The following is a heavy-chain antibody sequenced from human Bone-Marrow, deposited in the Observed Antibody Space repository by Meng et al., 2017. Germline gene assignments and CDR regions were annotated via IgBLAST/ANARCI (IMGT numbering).Heavy chain of an antibody. CDR2: IWYDGSNK. D-gene: IGHD2-8*01. Sequence: GESLKISCAASGFTFSNAWMSWVRQAPGKGLEWVAVIWYDGSNKYYADSVKGRFTISRDNSKNTLYLQMNSLRAEDTAVYYCAREMGYCTNGVCSLPSDYWGQGTLVTVSS. V-gene: IGHV3-33*08. CDR3: AREMGYCTNGVCSLPSDY. CDR1: GFTFSNAW. J-gene: IGHJ4*02.